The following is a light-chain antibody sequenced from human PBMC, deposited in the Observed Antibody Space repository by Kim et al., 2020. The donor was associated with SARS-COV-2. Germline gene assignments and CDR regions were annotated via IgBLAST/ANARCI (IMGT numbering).Light chain of an antibody. CDR1: SIGGKK. CDR3: QVWDGSHVT. CDR2: RDD. V-gene: IGLV3-9*01. J-gene: IGLJ3*02. Sequence: LGLGQTARITCEGNSIGGKKVQWYQQKPGQAPVLVIYRDDNRPSGIPERFSGSNSGNTATLTISSAQVGDEADYYCQVWDGSHVTFGGGTQLTVL.